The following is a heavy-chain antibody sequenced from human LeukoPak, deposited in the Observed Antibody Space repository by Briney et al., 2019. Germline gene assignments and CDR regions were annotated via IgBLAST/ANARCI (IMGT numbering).Heavy chain of an antibody. D-gene: IGHD4-17*01. J-gene: IGHJ4*02. CDR2: INHSGST. CDR1: GGSFSGYY. CDR3: ARGMTTVTTGLLY. V-gene: IGHV4-34*01. Sequence: PSGTLSLTCAVYGGSFSGYYWSWIRQPPGKGLEWIGEINHSGSTNYNPSLKSRVTISVDTSKNQFSLKLSSVTAADTAVYYCARGMTTVTTGLLYWGQGTLVTVSS.